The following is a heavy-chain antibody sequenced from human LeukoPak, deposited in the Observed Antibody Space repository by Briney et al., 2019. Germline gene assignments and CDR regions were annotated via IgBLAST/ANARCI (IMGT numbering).Heavy chain of an antibody. D-gene: IGHD3-16*02. CDR1: GYTFTSYD. CDR3: ARVTRDYVWGSYRSDY. J-gene: IGHJ4*02. CDR2: MNPNSGKT. Sequence: ASVKVSCKASGYTFTSYDINWVRQAAGQGLEWMGWMNPNSGKTGYAQKFQGRVTMTRNTSISTAYMELSSLRSEDTAVYYCARVTRDYVWGSYRSDYWGQGTLVTVSS. V-gene: IGHV1-8*01.